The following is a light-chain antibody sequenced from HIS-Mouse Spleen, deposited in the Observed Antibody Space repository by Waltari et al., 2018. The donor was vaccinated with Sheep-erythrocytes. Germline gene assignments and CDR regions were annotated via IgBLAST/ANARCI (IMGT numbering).Light chain of an antibody. Sequence: EIVLTQSPATLSLSPGERATLSCSARQSVSSHLAWYQQKPGQAPRLLIYDASNRATGIPARFSGSGSGTDFTLTISSLEPEDFAVYYCQQRSNWPPLTFGGGTK. CDR3: QQRSNWPPLT. CDR2: DAS. J-gene: IGKJ4*01. CDR1: QSVSSH. V-gene: IGKV3-11*01.